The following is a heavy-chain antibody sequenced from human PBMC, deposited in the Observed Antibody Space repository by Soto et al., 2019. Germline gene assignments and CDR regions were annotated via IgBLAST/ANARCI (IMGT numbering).Heavy chain of an antibody. D-gene: IGHD6-6*01. CDR1: GFTFSSYS. CDR2: ISSSSSYI. V-gene: IGHV3-21*01. Sequence: GGSLRLSCAASGFTFSSYSMNWVRQAPGKGLEWVSSISSSSSYIYYADSVKGRFTISRDNAKNSLYLQMNSLRAEDTAVYYCARDISECSSSSFIYYYYGMDVWGQGTTVTVSS. J-gene: IGHJ6*02. CDR3: ARDISECSSSSFIYYYYGMDV.